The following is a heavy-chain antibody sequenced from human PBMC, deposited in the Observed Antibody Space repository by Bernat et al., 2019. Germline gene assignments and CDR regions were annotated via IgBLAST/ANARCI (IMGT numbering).Heavy chain of an antibody. Sequence: EVQLLESGGGLVQPGGSLRISCAASGFSFSINAMSWVRQAPGRGLEWVSSISESGSSTFYADSVKGRFTISRDNSKNTLYLQMNSLRAEDTAVYYWAKDDVVGARAGFDDWGQGTLVTVSS. V-gene: IGHV3-23*01. D-gene: IGHD1-26*01. J-gene: IGHJ4*02. CDR2: ISESGSST. CDR3: AKDDVVGARAGFDD. CDR1: GFSFSINA.